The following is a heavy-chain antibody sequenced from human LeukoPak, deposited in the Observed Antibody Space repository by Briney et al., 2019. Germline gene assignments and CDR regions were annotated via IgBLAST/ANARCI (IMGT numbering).Heavy chain of an antibody. Sequence: SETLSLTCSVSGGSTNNYFWSWIRQSAGKGLEWFGRVNPYGTSNYNPSLKSRVAMSVDTSKNLVSLRLTSLTAADTAVYYCARDRRPRAVAGAYISYGMDVWGQGTTVTVSS. CDR2: VNPYGTS. CDR1: GGSTNNYF. V-gene: IGHV4-4*07. D-gene: IGHD6-19*01. CDR3: ARDRRPRAVAGAYISYGMDV. J-gene: IGHJ6*02.